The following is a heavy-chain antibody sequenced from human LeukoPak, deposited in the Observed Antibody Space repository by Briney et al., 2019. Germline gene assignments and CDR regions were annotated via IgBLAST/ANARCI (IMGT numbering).Heavy chain of an antibody. D-gene: IGHD3-10*01. CDR2: IKTNSDGT. CDR3: ARALLWFGVPSHIDY. CDR1: RYTFTGYY. V-gene: IGHV1-2*02. J-gene: IGHJ4*02. Sequence: GGSVKVSCKASRYTFTGYYIHWVRQAPGQGLEWVGWIKTNSDGTNSAQKFQGRVTMTRDTSISTAYMELRSLRSDDTAVYYCARALLWFGVPSHIDYWGQGTLVTAYS.